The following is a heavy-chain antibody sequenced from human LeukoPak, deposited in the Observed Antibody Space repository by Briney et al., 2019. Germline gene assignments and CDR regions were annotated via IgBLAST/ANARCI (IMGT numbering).Heavy chain of an antibody. CDR1: GGSISSYY. V-gene: IGHV4-59*08. Sequence: SETLSLTCTVSGGSISSYYWSWIRHPPGKGLEWIGYIYYSGNTNYNPPLKSRVTISVDTSKNQFSLKLSSVTAADTAVYYCACTYCGADCSEVERFFDYWGQGTLVTVSS. D-gene: IGHD2-21*02. J-gene: IGHJ4*02. CDR3: ACTYCGADCSEVERFFDY. CDR2: IYYSGNT.